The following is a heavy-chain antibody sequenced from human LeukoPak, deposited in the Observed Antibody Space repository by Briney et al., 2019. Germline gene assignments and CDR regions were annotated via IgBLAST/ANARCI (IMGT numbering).Heavy chain of an antibody. Sequence: GESLKISCKGSGYSFTSYWIGWVRQMPGKGLEWMGIIYPCDSDTRYSPSFQGQVTISADKSISTAYLQWSSLRASDTAMYYCALAFCGGDCYGAAVFDIWGQGTMVTVSS. J-gene: IGHJ3*02. D-gene: IGHD2-21*02. CDR3: ALAFCGGDCYGAAVFDI. CDR2: IYPCDSDT. V-gene: IGHV5-51*01. CDR1: GYSFTSYW.